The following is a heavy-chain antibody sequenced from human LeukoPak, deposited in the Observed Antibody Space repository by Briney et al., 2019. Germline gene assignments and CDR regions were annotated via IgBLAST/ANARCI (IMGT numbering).Heavy chain of an antibody. CDR1: GFTFSSYS. D-gene: IGHD2-15*01. V-gene: IGHV3-23*03. CDR2: IYKDGST. J-gene: IGHJ4*02. Sequence: GGSLRLSCAASGFTFSSYSMNWVRQAPGKGLEWVSVIYKDGSTYYADSVKGRFTISRDNSKNTLYLQMNSLRAEDTAVYYCAKDRILDYWGQGTLVTVSS. CDR3: AKDRILDY.